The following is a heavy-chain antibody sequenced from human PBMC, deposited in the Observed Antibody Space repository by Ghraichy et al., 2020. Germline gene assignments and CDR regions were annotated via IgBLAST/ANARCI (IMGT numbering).Heavy chain of an antibody. CDR2: ISGSGGST. CDR3: AKGGRYSSMTPRGWFDP. CDR1: GFTFSSYA. D-gene: IGHD6-13*01. Sequence: GGSLRLSCAASGFTFSSYAMSWVRQAPWKGLEWVSAISGSGGSTYYADSVKGRFTISRDNSKNTLYLQMNSLRAEDTAVYYCAKGGRYSSMTPRGWFDPWGQGTLVTVSS. V-gene: IGHV3-23*01. J-gene: IGHJ5*02.